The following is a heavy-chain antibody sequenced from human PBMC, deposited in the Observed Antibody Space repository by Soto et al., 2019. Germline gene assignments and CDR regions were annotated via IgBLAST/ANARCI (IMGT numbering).Heavy chain of an antibody. J-gene: IGHJ4*02. CDR1: GFTFSDYY. D-gene: IGHD3-22*01. CDR3: ARDLGYYDSSGYFDY. Sequence: PGGSLRLSRAASGFTFSDYYMSWIRQAPGKGLEWVSYISSSDSIIYYADSVKGRFTISRDNAKNSLYLQMNSLRAEDTAVYYCARDLGYYDSSGYFDYWGQGTLFTVSS. V-gene: IGHV3-11*01. CDR2: ISSSDSII.